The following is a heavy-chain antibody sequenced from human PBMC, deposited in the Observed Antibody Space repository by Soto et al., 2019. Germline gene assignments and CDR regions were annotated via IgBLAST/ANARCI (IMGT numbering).Heavy chain of an antibody. CDR1: GLSLSTGKMG. CDR2: IFANDKK. J-gene: IGHJ4*02. Sequence: QVTLKESGPVLVKPTETLTLTCTVSGLSLSTGKMGVSWIRQPPGKALEWLAQIFANDKKFYSTSLKTRLASPRDTSTSQVVLTMTNMHPVDTATYYCARIEFADDGGFLDYWGQGTLVTVST. CDR3: ARIEFADDGGFLDY. V-gene: IGHV2-26*01. D-gene: IGHD4-17*01.